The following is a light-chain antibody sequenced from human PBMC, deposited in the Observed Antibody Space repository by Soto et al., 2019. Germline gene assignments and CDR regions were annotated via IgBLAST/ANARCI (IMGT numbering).Light chain of an antibody. V-gene: IGLV2-11*01. CDR1: SRDVGRYEY. Sequence: SVLTQPRTVYGSPGPSVTITCPGYSRDVGRYEYVSWYQQHPGKVPKLIIYDVSERPAGVPDRFSGSKSGNTASLTFSGLLAEDEADYSCWSFAGSYTEGFGGGTKGPVL. CDR3: WSFAGSYTEG. CDR2: DVS. J-gene: IGLJ1*01.